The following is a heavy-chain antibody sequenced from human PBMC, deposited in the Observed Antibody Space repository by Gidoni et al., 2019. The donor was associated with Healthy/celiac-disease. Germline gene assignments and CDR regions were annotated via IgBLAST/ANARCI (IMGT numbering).Heavy chain of an antibody. D-gene: IGHD3-10*01. V-gene: IGHV1-46*01. CDR1: GYTFTSSY. Sequence: QVQLVQSGAAVKKPGASVKVSCKASGYTFTSSYMHWGRPAPGQGPAWMGIINPSGGSTSYEQKFQGRVTMTRDTSTSTVYMGLSSLRSEDTAVYYCARDLSRILWFGALNYYYYYGMDVWGQGTTVTVSS. CDR3: ARDLSRILWFGALNYYYYYGMDV. CDR2: INPSGGST. J-gene: IGHJ6*02.